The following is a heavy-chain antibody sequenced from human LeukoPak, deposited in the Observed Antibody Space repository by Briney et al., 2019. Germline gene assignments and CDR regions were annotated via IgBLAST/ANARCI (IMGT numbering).Heavy chain of an antibody. CDR1: GYTFTSYG. CDR2: ISAYNGDT. J-gene: IGHJ4*02. D-gene: IGHD3-10*01. Sequence: ASVKVSCKASGYTFTSYGISWVRQAPGQGLEWMGWISAYNGDTNYAQKLQGRVTMTTDTSTSTAYMELRSLRSDDTAVYYCARGGGITTVRGLNFDYWGQGTLVTVSS. V-gene: IGHV1-18*01. CDR3: ARGGGITTVRGLNFDY.